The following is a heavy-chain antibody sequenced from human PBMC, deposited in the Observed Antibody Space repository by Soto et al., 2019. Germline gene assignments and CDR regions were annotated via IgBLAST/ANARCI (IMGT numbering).Heavy chain of an antibody. CDR3: ASDTYDSSGYYYDAFDI. V-gene: IGHV3-21*01. D-gene: IGHD3-22*01. CDR2: ISSSSSYI. CDR1: GFTFSSYS. J-gene: IGHJ3*02. Sequence: PGGSLRLSCAASGFTFSSYSMNWVRQAPGKGLEWVSSISSSSSYIYYADSVKGRFTISRDNAKNSLYLQMNSLRAEDTAVYYCASDTYDSSGYYYDAFDIWGQGTMVTVS.